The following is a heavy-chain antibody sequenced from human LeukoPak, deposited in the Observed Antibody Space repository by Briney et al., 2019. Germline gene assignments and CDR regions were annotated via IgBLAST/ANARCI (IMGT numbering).Heavy chain of an antibody. J-gene: IGHJ3*02. Sequence: GGSLRLSCAASGFTSSSYGMHWVRQAPGKGLEWVAVISYDGSNKYYADSVKGRFTISRDNSKNTLYLQMNSLRAEDTAVYYCAKDTDKSGSPIHAFDIWGQGTMVTVSS. CDR3: AKDTDKSGSPIHAFDI. D-gene: IGHD1-26*01. CDR2: ISYDGSNK. V-gene: IGHV3-30*18. CDR1: GFTSSSYG.